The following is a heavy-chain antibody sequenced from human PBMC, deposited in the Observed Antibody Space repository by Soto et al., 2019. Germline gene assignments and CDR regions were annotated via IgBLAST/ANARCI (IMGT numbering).Heavy chain of an antibody. CDR3: AGQYSSGWYPSFDY. CDR2: IWYDGSNK. V-gene: IGHV3-33*01. D-gene: IGHD6-19*01. CDR1: GFTFSSYG. Sequence: QVQLVESGGGVVQPGRSLRLSCAASGFTFSSYGMHWVRQAPGKGREWVAVIWYDGSNKYYADSVKGRFTISRDNSKNTLYLQMNSLRAEDTAVYYCAGQYSSGWYPSFDYWGQGTLVTVSS. J-gene: IGHJ4*02.